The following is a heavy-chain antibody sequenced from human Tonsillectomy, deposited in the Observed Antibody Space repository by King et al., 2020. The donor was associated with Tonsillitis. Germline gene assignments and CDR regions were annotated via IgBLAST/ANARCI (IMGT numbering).Heavy chain of an antibody. D-gene: IGHD6-19*01. J-gene: IGHJ6*02. CDR3: ARESGIAVAGQTYFYYYGMDV. Sequence: VQLVESGGGLVQPGGSLRLSCAASGFTFSNYWMSWVRQAPGKGLEWVANIREDGSEKYYVDSVKGRFTISRDNAKNSLYLQMNSLRAEDTAVYYCARESGIAVAGQTYFYYYGMDVWGQGPTVTVSS. CDR1: GFTFSNYW. V-gene: IGHV3-7*01. CDR2: IREDGSEK.